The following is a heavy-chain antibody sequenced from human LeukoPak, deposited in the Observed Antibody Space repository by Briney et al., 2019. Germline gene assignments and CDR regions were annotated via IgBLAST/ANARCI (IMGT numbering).Heavy chain of an antibody. D-gene: IGHD3-10*01. CDR3: ARGQALLHYYGSGSHYWFDP. J-gene: IGHJ5*02. CDR2: ILTTGST. V-gene: IGHV4-61*02. Sequence: PSETLSLTCAVSGAAINSGSYDWTWIRQPAGKGLEWIGRILTTGSTNYNPSLKSRVTISADTSKNQFSLKLLSVTAADTSVYYCARGQALLHYYGSGSHYWFDPWGQGTLVTVSS. CDR1: GAAINSGSYD.